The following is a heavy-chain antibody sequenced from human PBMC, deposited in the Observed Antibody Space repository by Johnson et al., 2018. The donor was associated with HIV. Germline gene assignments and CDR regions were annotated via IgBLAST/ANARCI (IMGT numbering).Heavy chain of an antibody. D-gene: IGHD6-19*01. CDR1: GFTFDDYG. Sequence: VQLVESGGGVVRPGGSLRLSCAASGFTFDDYGMSWVRQAPGKGLEWVPGLHWYGGRTGYADSVTGRFTISRDNSKNTLYLQMNSLRAEDTAVYYCAKDSSGWYSGAFDIWGQGTMVTVSS. J-gene: IGHJ3*02. V-gene: IGHV3-20*04. CDR3: AKDSSGWYSGAFDI. CDR2: LHWYGGRT.